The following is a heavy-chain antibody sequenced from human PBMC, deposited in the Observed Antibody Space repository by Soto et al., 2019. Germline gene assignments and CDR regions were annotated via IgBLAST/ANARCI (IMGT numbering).Heavy chain of an antibody. J-gene: IGHJ6*02. Sequence: GGSLRLSCAASGFTFSWYGMQWVRQAPGKGLEWVEVISYDGSNNYYADSVKGRFTISRDNSRNTLYLQMSSLRAEDTAVYYCEKDRATSLPYYGMDVWGQGTTVTVSS. CDR2: ISYDGSNN. V-gene: IGHV3-30*18. CDR1: GFTFSWYG. CDR3: EKDRATSLPYYGMDV.